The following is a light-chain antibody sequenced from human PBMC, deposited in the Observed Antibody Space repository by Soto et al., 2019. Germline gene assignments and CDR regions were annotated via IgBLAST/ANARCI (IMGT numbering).Light chain of an antibody. Sequence: DIQMTQSPTSLSASVGDRVTITCRASQDIRNFVAWYQQKPGKAPKLLIYAASTLQSGVPSRFSGSGSGTDFTLPINSLQPEDVATYSSQKYSSVPFFGPGTKVEIK. J-gene: IGKJ3*01. V-gene: IGKV1-27*01. CDR3: QKYSSVPF. CDR2: AAS. CDR1: QDIRNF.